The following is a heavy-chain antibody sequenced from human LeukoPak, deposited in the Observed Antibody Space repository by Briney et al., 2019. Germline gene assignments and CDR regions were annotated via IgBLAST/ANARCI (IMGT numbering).Heavy chain of an antibody. CDR2: IYYSGST. CDR1: SGSISSYY. V-gene: IGHV4-59*01. CDR3: ARTTEGGYTYDYFYYYYMDV. D-gene: IGHD5-18*01. Sequence: PSETLSLTCTVSSGSISSYYWSWIRQPPGKGLEWIGYIYYSGSTNYNPSLKSRVTISVDTSKNHFSLKLSSVTAADTAVYYCARTTEGGYTYDYFYYYYMDVWGKGTTVTISS. J-gene: IGHJ6*03.